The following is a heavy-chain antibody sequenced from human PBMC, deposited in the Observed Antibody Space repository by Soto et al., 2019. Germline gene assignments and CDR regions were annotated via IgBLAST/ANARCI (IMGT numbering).Heavy chain of an antibody. CDR2: IYYSGST. V-gene: IGHV4-59*08. CDR3: ARHHSSSWYLFDY. Sequence: PSETLSLTCTVSGGSISGYYCSWIRQPPGKGLEWIGYIYYSGSTNYNPSLKSRVTISVDTSKNQLSLKLSSVTAADTAVYYCARHHSSSWYLFDYWGQGTLVTVSS. J-gene: IGHJ4*02. D-gene: IGHD6-13*01. CDR1: GGSISGYY.